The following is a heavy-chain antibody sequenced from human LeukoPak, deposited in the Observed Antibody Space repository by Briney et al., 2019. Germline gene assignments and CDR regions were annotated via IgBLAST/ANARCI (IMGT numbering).Heavy chain of an antibody. Sequence: EASVKVSCKASGYTFTGYYMHWVRQAPGQGLEWMGWINPNSGGTNYAQKFQGRVTMTRDTSISTAYMELSRLRSDDTAVYYCVGIQLWLLGYWGQGTLVTVSS. CDR3: VGIQLWLLGY. CDR2: INPNSGGT. CDR1: GYTFTGYY. V-gene: IGHV1-2*02. J-gene: IGHJ4*02. D-gene: IGHD5-18*01.